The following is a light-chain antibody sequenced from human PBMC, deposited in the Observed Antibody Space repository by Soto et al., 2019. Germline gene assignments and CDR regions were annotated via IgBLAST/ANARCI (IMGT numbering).Light chain of an antibody. CDR2: LGS. Sequence: IVMTQSPLSLPVTPGEPASISCRSSQSLLHRNGYNYLDWYLQKSGQSPQLLIYLGSNRASGVTDRFSGSGSGTDFTLKISRVEAEDVGVYYCIQALQTPTFGRGTKVEIK. CDR1: QSLLHRNGYNY. V-gene: IGKV2-28*01. CDR3: IQALQTPT. J-gene: IGKJ4*01.